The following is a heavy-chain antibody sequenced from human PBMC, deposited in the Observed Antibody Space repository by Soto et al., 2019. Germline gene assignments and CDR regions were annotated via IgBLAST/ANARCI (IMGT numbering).Heavy chain of an antibody. V-gene: IGHV4-39*01. J-gene: IGHJ5*02. CDR3: ARSWDFVVVTANWFDP. CDR2: IYYSGST. CDR1: GGSISSSSYY. D-gene: IGHD2-21*02. Sequence: SETLSLTCTVSGGSISSSSYYWGWIRQPPGKGLEWIGSIYYSGSTYYNPSLKSRVTISVDTSKNQFSLKLSSVTAADTAVYYCARSWDFVVVTANWFDPWGQGT.